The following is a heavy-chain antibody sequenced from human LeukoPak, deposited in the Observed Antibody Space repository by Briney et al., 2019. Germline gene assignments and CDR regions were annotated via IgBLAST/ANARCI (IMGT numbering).Heavy chain of an antibody. CDR3: ARDDYGDYQRY. Sequence: GASVKLSCKASGYTFSNYGIRWVRQAPGQGLEWMGWISAYNGNTNYAQKFQGRVTMTTDTSTSTAYMELRSLRFDDTAVYYCARDDYGDYQRYWGQGTLVTVSS. J-gene: IGHJ4*02. CDR2: ISAYNGNT. D-gene: IGHD4-17*01. V-gene: IGHV1-18*01. CDR1: GYTFSNYG.